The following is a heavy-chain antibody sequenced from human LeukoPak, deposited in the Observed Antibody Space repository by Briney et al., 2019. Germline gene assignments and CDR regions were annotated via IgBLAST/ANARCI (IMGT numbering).Heavy chain of an antibody. CDR2: IDWEDDK. J-gene: IGHJ4*02. Sequence: SGPTLVNPTQTLTLTCNFSGFSLSSSGMCVSWIRQPPGKALEWLARIDWEDDKYYSTSLKTRLTISKDTSKTQVVLTMTNMAPEDTATYYCARVHNSGWPYYFDYWGQGTLVTVSS. CDR1: GFSLSSSGMC. CDR3: ARVHNSGWPYYFDY. D-gene: IGHD6-19*01. V-gene: IGHV2-70*11.